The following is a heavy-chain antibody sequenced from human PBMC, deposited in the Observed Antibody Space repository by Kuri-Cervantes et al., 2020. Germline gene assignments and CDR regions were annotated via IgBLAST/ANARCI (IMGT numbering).Heavy chain of an antibody. CDR2: ISYXXDTX. J-gene: IGHJ4*02. V-gene: IGHV3-23*01. CDR1: GXTXXSXA. Sequence: GESLKXXXAAXGXTXXSXAMXXVRQAPGKGXEWVXXISYXXDTXFYADSVXXRFTVSRDKSKXXMYLXMNXLRGEDKXVYYCXKMGARIAVPXTRYFDYWGQGTLVTVSS. D-gene: IGHD6-19*01. CDR3: XKMGARIAVPXTRYFDY.